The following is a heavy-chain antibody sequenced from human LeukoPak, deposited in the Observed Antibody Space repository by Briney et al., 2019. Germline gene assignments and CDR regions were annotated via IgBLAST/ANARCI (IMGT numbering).Heavy chain of an antibody. Sequence: PGRSLRLSRAASGFTFSSYGMHWVRQAPGKGLEWVAVISYDESNKYYADSVKGRFTISRDNSKNTLYLQMNSLRAEDTAVYYCAKERAGYDFWSGYRGGSYGMDVWGQGTTVTVSS. CDR2: ISYDESNK. V-gene: IGHV3-30*18. J-gene: IGHJ6*02. D-gene: IGHD3-3*01. CDR3: AKERAGYDFWSGYRGGSYGMDV. CDR1: GFTFSSYG.